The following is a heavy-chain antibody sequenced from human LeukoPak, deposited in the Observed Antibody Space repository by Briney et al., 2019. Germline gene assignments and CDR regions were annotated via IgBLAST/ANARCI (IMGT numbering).Heavy chain of an antibody. CDR2: ISNSGGST. CDR3: ARVGSRYCSGANCYDGF. D-gene: IGHD2-15*01. V-gene: IGHV3-23*01. CDR1: GFTFSNYA. Sequence: GGSLRLSCAASGFTFSNYAMSWVRQAPGKGLEWVSAISNSGGSTYYAASVKSRFTISRDNSKNTLYLQMNNLRAEDTAIYYCARVGSRYCSGANCYDGFWGQGTLVSVSS. J-gene: IGHJ4*02.